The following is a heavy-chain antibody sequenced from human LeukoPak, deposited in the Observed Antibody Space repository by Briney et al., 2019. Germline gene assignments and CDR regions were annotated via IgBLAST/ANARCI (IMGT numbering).Heavy chain of an antibody. CDR3: ARDMSEQWLAYFDY. Sequence: ASVKVSCKASGYTFTGYYMHWVRQAPGQGLEWMGWINPDNGGTNYAQKFQGRVTMTRDMSISTAYMELSRLRSDDTAVYYCARDMSEQWLAYFDYWGQGTLVTVSS. D-gene: IGHD6-19*01. V-gene: IGHV1-2*02. CDR2: INPDNGGT. CDR1: GYTFTGYY. J-gene: IGHJ4*02.